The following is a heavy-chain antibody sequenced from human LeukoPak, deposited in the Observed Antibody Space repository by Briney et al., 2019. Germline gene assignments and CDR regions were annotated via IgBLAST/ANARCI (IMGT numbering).Heavy chain of an antibody. Sequence: SETLSLTCTVSGGSISSYYWSWIRQPPGKGLEWIGYIYYSGSTNYNPSLKSRVTISVDTSKNQFSLKLSSVTAADTAVYYCARGSSWYPYYMDVWGKGTTVTLSS. D-gene: IGHD6-13*01. CDR2: IYYSGST. V-gene: IGHV4-59*01. CDR3: ARGSSWYPYYMDV. J-gene: IGHJ6*03. CDR1: GGSISSYY.